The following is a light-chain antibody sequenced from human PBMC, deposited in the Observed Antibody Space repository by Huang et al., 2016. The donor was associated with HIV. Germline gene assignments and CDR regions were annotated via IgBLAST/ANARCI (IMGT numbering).Light chain of an antibody. CDR2: DAS. V-gene: IGKV1-33*01. CDR1: QDIRKY. J-gene: IGKJ2*01. Sequence: DIQMTQSPSSLSASVGDRVTITCQASQDIRKYLNWYQQKPGKAPKLLIYDASNLEKGVPSRFSGNGSGTDFTFTITSLQPEVIATYFCQQYDNLYTFGQGTKLEI. CDR3: QQYDNLYT.